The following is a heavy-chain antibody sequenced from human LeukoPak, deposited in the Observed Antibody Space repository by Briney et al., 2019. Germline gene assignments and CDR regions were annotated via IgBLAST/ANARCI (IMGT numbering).Heavy chain of an antibody. CDR3: ARGYCSSTSCYYP. J-gene: IGHJ5*02. Sequence: PSETLSLTCAVSSYSISSGYYWGGIRQPPGKGLEWIGSLYHSGGTYYNPSLKSRVTMSVDTSKNQFSLKLSSVTAADTAVYYCARGYCSSTSCYYPWGQGTLVTVSS. CDR2: LYHSGGT. D-gene: IGHD2-2*01. V-gene: IGHV4-38-2*01. CDR1: SYSISSGYY.